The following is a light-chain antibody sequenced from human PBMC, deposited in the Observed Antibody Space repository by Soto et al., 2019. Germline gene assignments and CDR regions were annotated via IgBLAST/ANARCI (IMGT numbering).Light chain of an antibody. J-gene: IGKJ1*01. CDR3: QQHNNWPET. Sequence: EIVMTQSPATLSVSPGARSTLSCRASQSVSSNLAWYQQKPGQAPRLLIYGASTRATGIPARFSGSGSGTEFTLTISSLQSEDFAVYYCQQHNNWPETFGQGTKVDIK. CDR2: GAS. V-gene: IGKV3-15*01. CDR1: QSVSSN.